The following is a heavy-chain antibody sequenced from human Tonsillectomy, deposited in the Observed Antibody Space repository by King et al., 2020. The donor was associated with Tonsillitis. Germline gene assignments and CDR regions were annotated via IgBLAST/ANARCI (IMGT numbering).Heavy chain of an antibody. CDR2: ISYDRSDK. V-gene: IGHV3-30*04. J-gene: IGHJ5*02. Sequence: VQLVESGGGVVQPGRSLRLSCAASGFTFSSYAMHWVRQAPGKGLEWVAVISYDRSDKYYADSVKGRFTISRDNSKNTLYLQMNSLRAEDTAVYYCASDLDYGDYVGWFDPWGQGTLVTVSS. D-gene: IGHD4-17*01. CDR1: GFTFSSYA. CDR3: ASDLDYGDYVGWFDP.